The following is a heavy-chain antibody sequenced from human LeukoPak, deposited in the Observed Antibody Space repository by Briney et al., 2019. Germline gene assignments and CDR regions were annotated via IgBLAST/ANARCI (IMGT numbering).Heavy chain of an antibody. J-gene: IGHJ3*02. CDR2: IYSDGST. Sequence: PGGSLRLSCAASGLTVSSNNMNWVRQAPGKGLEWVSSIYSDGSTHYADSVRGRFTISGDNSMKMAYLQMNSLRTEDTAIYFCAKDGDWTFDIWGQGTMVTVSS. V-gene: IGHV3-53*05. CDR1: GLTVSSNN. CDR3: AKDGDWTFDI. D-gene: IGHD2-21*01.